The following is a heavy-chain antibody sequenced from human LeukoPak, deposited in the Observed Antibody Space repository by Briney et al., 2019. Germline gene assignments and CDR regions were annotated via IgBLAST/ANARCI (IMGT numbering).Heavy chain of an antibody. D-gene: IGHD3-3*01. CDR3: SWGGSGYYAY. V-gene: IGHV3-53*01. CDR2: IYRSGGT. CDR1: GFTVSNNY. Sequence: GGALRLSCAASGFTVSNNYMMWVRQAPGKGLEWVSDIYRSGGTNYADSVKGRFTISRDTSKNTLYLQVNSLKAEDTAVYYCSWGGSGYYAYWGQGTLVTVSS. J-gene: IGHJ4*02.